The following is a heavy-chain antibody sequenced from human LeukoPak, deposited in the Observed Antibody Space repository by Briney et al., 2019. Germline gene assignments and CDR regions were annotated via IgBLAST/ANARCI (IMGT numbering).Heavy chain of an antibody. Sequence: ASVKVSCKASGYTFTGYYMHWVRQAPGQGLEWMGWINPNSGGTNYAQKFQGWVTMTRDTSISTAYMELSRLRSDDTAVYYCAGARPYYDILTGSSFDYWGQGTLVTVSS. J-gene: IGHJ4*02. CDR3: AGARPYYDILTGSSFDY. CDR2: INPNSGGT. V-gene: IGHV1-2*04. CDR1: GYTFTGYY. D-gene: IGHD3-9*01.